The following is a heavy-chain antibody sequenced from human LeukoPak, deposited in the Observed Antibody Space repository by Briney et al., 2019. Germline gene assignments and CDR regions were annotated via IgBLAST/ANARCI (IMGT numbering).Heavy chain of an antibody. CDR1: GFTFSSYA. CDR2: ISGSGGST. D-gene: IGHD3-22*01. V-gene: IGHV3-23*01. J-gene: IGHJ4*02. CDR3: AKDPDDRGGGDY. Sequence: PGGSLRLSCAASGFTFSSYAMSWVRQAPGKGLEWVSAISGSGGSTYYADSVKGRFTISRDNSKNTLYLQMNSLRAEDPAVYYFAKDPDDRGGGDYWGQGTLVTVS.